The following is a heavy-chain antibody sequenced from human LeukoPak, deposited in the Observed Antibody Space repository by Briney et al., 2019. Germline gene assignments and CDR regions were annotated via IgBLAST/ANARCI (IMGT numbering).Heavy chain of an antibody. J-gene: IGHJ5*02. D-gene: IGHD6-19*01. CDR2: ISGSGDYT. Sequence: PGGSLRLSCAASAFTFSNYAMSWVRQAPGKGLEWVSAISGSGDYTYYADSVKGRFTISRDNSKNTLYLQMNSLRADDTAVYYCANFERTVAGPYNWFDPWGQGTLVTVSS. V-gene: IGHV3-23*01. CDR1: AFTFSNYA. CDR3: ANFERTVAGPYNWFDP.